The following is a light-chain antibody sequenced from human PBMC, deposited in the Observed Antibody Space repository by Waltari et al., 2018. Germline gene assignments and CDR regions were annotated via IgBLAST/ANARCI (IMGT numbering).Light chain of an antibody. J-gene: IGLJ2*01. Sequence: QTALTQPASVSGSPGQSITISCTGTSSDVGDFNYVPWYQQPPGKAPKLIIYDVRYRPSVVSNRFSGSKSGNTASLSISGLQAEDEADYYCTSYTRGSTFFGGGTRLTVL. CDR1: SSDVGDFNY. V-gene: IGLV2-14*03. CDR3: TSYTRGSTF. CDR2: DVR.